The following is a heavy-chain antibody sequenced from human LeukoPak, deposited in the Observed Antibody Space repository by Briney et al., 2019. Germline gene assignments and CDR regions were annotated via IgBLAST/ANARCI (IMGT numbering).Heavy chain of an antibody. D-gene: IGHD3-3*01. CDR2: ISSSSSYI. J-gene: IGHJ4*02. CDR3: AVTYYDFWSGYPYYFDY. V-gene: IGHV3-21*01. CDR1: GFTFSSYS. Sequence: GGSLRLSCAASGFTFSSYSMNWVRQAPGKGLEWVSSISSSSSYIYYADSVKGRFTISRDNAKNSLYLQMNSLRAEDTAVYYCAVTYYDFWSGYPYYFDYWGQGTLVTVSS.